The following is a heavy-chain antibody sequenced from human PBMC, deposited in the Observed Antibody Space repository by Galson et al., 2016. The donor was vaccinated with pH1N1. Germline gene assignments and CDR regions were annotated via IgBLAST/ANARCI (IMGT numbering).Heavy chain of an antibody. J-gene: IGHJ6*03. CDR3: AAGYRCSPNHCYGYYYYNMGV. Sequence: SVKVSCKVSGYTVTELSMNWVRQAPGKGLEWMGGFDPEGDETVYAQRFEGRLTMTADASTDTAYMQLSNLRSEDTAVYYCAAGYRCSPNHCYGYYYYNMGVWGTGTTVAVSS. CDR1: GYTVTELS. D-gene: IGHD2-15*01. CDR2: FDPEGDET. V-gene: IGHV1-24*01.